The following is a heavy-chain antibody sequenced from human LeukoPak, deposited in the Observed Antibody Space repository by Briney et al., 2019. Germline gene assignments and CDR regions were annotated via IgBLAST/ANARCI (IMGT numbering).Heavy chain of an antibody. CDR3: ARRMATTGRYYFDY. D-gene: IGHD1-1*01. J-gene: IGHJ4*02. Sequence: SSETLSLTCTVSGGSISSYYWSWIRQPPGKGLEWIGYISYSGTTYYSASLKSRVTISRDTSKNQFSLNLSSVSAADTAVYYCARRMATTGRYYFDYWGQGTLVTVSS. CDR1: GGSISSYY. CDR2: ISYSGTT. V-gene: IGHV4-30-4*01.